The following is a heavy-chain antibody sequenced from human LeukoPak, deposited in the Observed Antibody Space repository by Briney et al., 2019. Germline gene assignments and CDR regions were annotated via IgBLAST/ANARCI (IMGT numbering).Heavy chain of an antibody. V-gene: IGHV5-51*01. CDR3: ARHVFYYGSGSFFPSDY. J-gene: IGHJ4*02. CDR1: GYSFTSYW. D-gene: IGHD3-10*01. Sequence: GESLKISCKGSGYSFTSYWIGWVRQMPGKGLEWMGIIYPGDSDTRYSPSFQGQVTISADKSISTAYLQWSSLKASDTPMYYCARHVFYYGSGSFFPSDYWGQGTLVTVSS. CDR2: IYPGDSDT.